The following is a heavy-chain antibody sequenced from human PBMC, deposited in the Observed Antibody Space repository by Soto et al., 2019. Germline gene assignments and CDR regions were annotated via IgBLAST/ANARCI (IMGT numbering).Heavy chain of an antibody. J-gene: IGHJ6*02. D-gene: IGHD6-6*01. CDR3: ARDFRAARPFYYYYYGMDV. Sequence: QVQLQESGPGLVKPSQTLSLTCTVSGGSISSGGYYWSWIRQHPGKGLEWIGYIYYSGSTYYNPSLKSRVTISVDTSKNQFSLKLSSVTAADTAVYYCARDFRAARPFYYYYYGMDVWGQGTTVTVSS. V-gene: IGHV4-31*03. CDR1: GGSISSGGYY. CDR2: IYYSGST.